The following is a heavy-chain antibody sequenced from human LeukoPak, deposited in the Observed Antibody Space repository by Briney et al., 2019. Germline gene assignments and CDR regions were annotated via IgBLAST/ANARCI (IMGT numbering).Heavy chain of an antibody. Sequence: GGSLRLSCAASGFTFSNYGMNWVGQAPGPGLVWISRINSDGSSTSYADSVKGRFTISRDNAKNTLYLQINSLRVEDTAVFYCARGVGGYYGMDVWGRGTTVTVSS. CDR3: ARGVGGYYGMDV. J-gene: IGHJ6*02. V-gene: IGHV3-74*01. CDR1: GFTFSNYG. D-gene: IGHD1-26*01. CDR2: INSDGSST.